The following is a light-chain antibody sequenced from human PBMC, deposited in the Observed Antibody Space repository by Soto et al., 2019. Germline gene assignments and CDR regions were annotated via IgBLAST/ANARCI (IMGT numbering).Light chain of an antibody. CDR3: AAWDDSLNGHV. Sequence: QSVLTQPPSASGTPGQRVTISCSGSSSNIGGNTVSWYHQFPGTAPKLLIYTNNQRPSGVPDRFSGSKSDTSASLAISALQSEDEAHYYCAAWDDSLNGHVFGTGTKVTVL. J-gene: IGLJ1*01. V-gene: IGLV1-44*01. CDR1: SSNIGGNT. CDR2: TNN.